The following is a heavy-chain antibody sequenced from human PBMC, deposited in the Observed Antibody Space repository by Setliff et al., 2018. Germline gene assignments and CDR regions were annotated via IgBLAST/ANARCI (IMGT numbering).Heavy chain of an antibody. CDR3: ARGPPDFVEVPAAAKFDF. V-gene: IGHV1-18*01. CDR1: GYTFTNFG. CDR2: NSA. D-gene: IGHD2-2*01. J-gene: IGHJ4*02. Sequence: ASVKVSCKTSGYTFTNFGINWVRQAPGQGLEWMGWNSAYAQKFQGRVTMTTDTPTSTAYMELRSLRSDDTAVYYCARGPPDFVEVPAAAKFDFWGQGTLVTVSS.